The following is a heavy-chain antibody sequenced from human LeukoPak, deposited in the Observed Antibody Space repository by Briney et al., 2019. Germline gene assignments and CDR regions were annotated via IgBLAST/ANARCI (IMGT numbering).Heavy chain of an antibody. CDR1: GFAFSSYE. Sequence: GGSLRLSCAASGFAFSSYEMNWVRQAPGKGLEWVSYISSSGSNIYYADSVKGRFTISRDNAKNSLYLQMNSLRAEDTAVYFCARARGSGWYYSDYWGQGTLVTVSS. CDR2: ISSSGSNI. CDR3: ARARGSGWYYSDY. D-gene: IGHD6-19*01. V-gene: IGHV3-48*03. J-gene: IGHJ4*02.